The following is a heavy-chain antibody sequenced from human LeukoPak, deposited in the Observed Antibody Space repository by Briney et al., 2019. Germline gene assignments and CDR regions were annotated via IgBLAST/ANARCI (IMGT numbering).Heavy chain of an antibody. CDR3: ARVYGDYSSTNWFDP. CDR1: GGTFSSYA. D-gene: IGHD4-17*01. CDR2: INPNSGGT. Sequence: ASVKVSCKASGGTFSSYAISWVRQAPGQGLEWMGWINPNSGGTNYAQKFQGRVTMTRDTSISTAYMELSRLRSDDTAVYYCARVYGDYSSTNWFDPWGQGTLVTVSS. J-gene: IGHJ5*02. V-gene: IGHV1-2*02.